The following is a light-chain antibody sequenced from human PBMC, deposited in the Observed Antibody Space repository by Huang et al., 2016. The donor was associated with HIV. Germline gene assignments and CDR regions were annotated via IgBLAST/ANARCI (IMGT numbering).Light chain of an antibody. J-gene: IGKJ1*01. Sequence: DIQMTQSPSSLSASVGDRVTITCRASQSISSYLNWYQRKPGKAPKLLIFAASSFKSGVPSRFSGSGSGTDFTLTISSLQPEYFATYYCQQSYSTPPTFGQGTKVEIK. CDR3: QQSYSTPPT. V-gene: IGKV1-39*01. CDR2: AAS. CDR1: QSISSY.